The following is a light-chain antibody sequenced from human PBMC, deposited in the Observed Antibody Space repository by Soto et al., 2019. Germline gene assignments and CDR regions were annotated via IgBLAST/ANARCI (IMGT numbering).Light chain of an antibody. CDR3: SSYAGSNNYV. Sequence: QSVLTQPPSASGSRGQSVTISCTGTISDVGGYNYVSWYQQHPGKAPKLMIYEVSKRPSGVPDRFSGSKSGNTASLTVSGLQAEDEADYYCSSYAGSNNYVFGTGTKVTVL. CDR1: ISDVGGYNY. V-gene: IGLV2-8*01. J-gene: IGLJ1*01. CDR2: EVS.